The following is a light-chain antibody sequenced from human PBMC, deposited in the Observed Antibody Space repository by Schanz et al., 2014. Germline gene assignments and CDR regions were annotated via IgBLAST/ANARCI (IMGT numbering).Light chain of an antibody. CDR1: SSDIGRYNY. V-gene: IGLV2-8*01. CDR3: AAWDDSLNGWV. CDR2: DVT. Sequence: QSALTQPPSASGSPGQSVTISCTGTSSDIGRYNYVSWYQHHPGKAPKLLIYDVTKRPSGVPDRFSGSKSGNTASLTVSGLQAEDEADYYCAAWDDSLNGWVFGGGTKVTVL. J-gene: IGLJ3*02.